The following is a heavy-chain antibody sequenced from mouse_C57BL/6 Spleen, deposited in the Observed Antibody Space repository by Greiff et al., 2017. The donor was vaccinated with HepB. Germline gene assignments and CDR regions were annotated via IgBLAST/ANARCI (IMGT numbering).Heavy chain of an antibody. CDR1: GFSLTSYG. D-gene: IGHD1-1*01. J-gene: IGHJ4*01. CDR2: IWSDGST. Sequence: VKLMESGPGLVAPSQSLSITCTVSGFSLTSYGVHWVRQPPGKGLEWLVVIWSDGSTTYNSALKSRLSISKDNSKSQVFLKMNSLQTDDTAMYYCARHRITTVVDYYAMDYWGQGTSVTVSS. CDR3: ARHRITTVVDYYAMDY. V-gene: IGHV2-6-1*01.